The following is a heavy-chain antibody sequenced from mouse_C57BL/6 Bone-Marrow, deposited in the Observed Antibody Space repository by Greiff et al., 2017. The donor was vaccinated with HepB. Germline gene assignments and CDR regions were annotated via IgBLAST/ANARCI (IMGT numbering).Heavy chain of an antibody. CDR2: IYPGNSDT. V-gene: IGHV1-5*01. CDR1: GYTFTSYW. CDR3: TIRWLLGALDFDY. D-gene: IGHD2-3*01. Sequence: VQLQQSGTVLARPGASVKMSCKTSGYTFTSYWMHWVKQRPGQGLEWIGAIYPGNSDTSYNQKFKGKAKLTAVTSASTAYMELSSLTNEDSAVYYCTIRWLLGALDFDYWGQGTTLTVSS. J-gene: IGHJ2*01.